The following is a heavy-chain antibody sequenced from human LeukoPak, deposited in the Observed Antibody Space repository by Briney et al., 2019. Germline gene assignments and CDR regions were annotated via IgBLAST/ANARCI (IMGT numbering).Heavy chain of an antibody. J-gene: IGHJ4*02. D-gene: IGHD6-19*01. Sequence: PGGSLRLSCAAPGFMFHDYAIHWVRQAPGKGLEWVSLISGDGGSTFYADSVKGRFTISRDNSKNSLYLQMNSLRAEDTAVYYCARDIPYSSGWSSFDYWGQGTLVTVSS. CDR3: ARDIPYSSGWSSFDY. CDR2: ISGDGGST. V-gene: IGHV3-43*02. CDR1: GFMFHDYA.